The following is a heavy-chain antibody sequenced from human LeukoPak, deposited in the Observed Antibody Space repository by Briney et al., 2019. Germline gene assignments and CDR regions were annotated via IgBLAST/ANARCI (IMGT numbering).Heavy chain of an antibody. V-gene: IGHV1-69*01. CDR2: IIPIFGTA. CDR1: GGTFSSYA. CDR3: ARFRLNCSSTSCYAGYFDY. D-gene: IGHD2-2*01. J-gene: IGHJ4*02. Sequence: GASVKVSCKASGGTFSSYAISWVRQAPGLGLEWMGGIIPIFGTANYAQKFQGRVTITADESTSTAYMELSSLRSEDTAVYYCARFRLNCSSTSCYAGYFDYWGQGTLVTVSS.